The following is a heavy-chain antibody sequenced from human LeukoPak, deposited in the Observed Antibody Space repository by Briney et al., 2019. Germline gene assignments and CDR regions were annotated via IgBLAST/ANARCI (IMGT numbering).Heavy chain of an antibody. CDR2: IWYDGSNK. CDR1: GFTFSSYG. V-gene: IGHV3-33*01. D-gene: IGHD6-13*01. J-gene: IGHJ4*02. CDR3: ARGVIAAAGIVDY. Sequence: GESLKISCAASGFTFSSYGMHWVRQAPGKGLEWVAGIWYDGSNKYYADSVKGRFTISRDNSKNTLYLQMNSLRAEDTAVYYCARGVIAAAGIVDYWGQGTLVTVSS.